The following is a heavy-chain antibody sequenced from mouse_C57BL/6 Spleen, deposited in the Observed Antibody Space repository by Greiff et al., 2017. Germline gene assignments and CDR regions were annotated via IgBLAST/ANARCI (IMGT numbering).Heavy chain of an antibody. Sequence: VQLKESGAELVKPGASVKLSCTASGFNIKDYYMHWVKQRPEQGLEWIGRIDPEDGETKYAPKFQGKATITADTSSNTAYLQLSSLTSEDTAVYYWAHYYGSSYWYFDVWGTGTTVTVSS. CDR3: AHYYGSSYWYFDV. V-gene: IGHV14-2*01. J-gene: IGHJ1*03. D-gene: IGHD1-1*01. CDR1: GFNIKDYY. CDR2: IDPEDGET.